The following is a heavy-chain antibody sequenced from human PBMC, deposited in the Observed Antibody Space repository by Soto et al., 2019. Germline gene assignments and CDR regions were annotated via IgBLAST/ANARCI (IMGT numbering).Heavy chain of an antibody. J-gene: IGHJ4*02. CDR1: GFSISSGYY. CDR2: MYYSGST. Sequence: SETLSLTCAVSGFSISSGYYWGWIRQPPGKGLEWIGSMYYSGSTYYNPSLKSRVTISVDTSKNQFSLKLSSVTAADTAVYYCARVWYRVRYTAGYTLFWGPGTLVS. V-gene: IGHV4-38-2*01. CDR3: ARVWYRVRYTAGYTLF. D-gene: IGHD1-26*01.